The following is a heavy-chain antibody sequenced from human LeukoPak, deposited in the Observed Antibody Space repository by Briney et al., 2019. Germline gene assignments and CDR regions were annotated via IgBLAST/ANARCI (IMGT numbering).Heavy chain of an antibody. CDR1: GGSISSSNW. J-gene: IGHJ3*02. Sequence: TSGTLSLTCAVSGGSISSSNWWSWVRQPPGKGLEWIGEIYHSGSTNYNPSLKSRITISVDKSKNQFSLKLASVTAADTAVYYCARERSGSEIFARSFDIWGQGTMVTVSS. D-gene: IGHD3-3*01. CDR2: IYHSGST. V-gene: IGHV4-4*02. CDR3: ARERSGSEIFARSFDI.